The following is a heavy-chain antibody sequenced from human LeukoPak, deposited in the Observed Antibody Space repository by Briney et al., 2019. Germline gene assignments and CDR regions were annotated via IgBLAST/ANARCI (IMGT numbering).Heavy chain of an antibody. V-gene: IGHV3-23*01. D-gene: IGHD3-10*01. Sequence: GGSLRLSCAASGFTLSSYAMSWVRQAPGKGLEWVSSISASGGSTNYADSVKGRFTISRDNSKNTVYLQMNSLSAEDTAVYYCAKVMKGSERLTMVRGVIIKTAGLYYMDVWGKGTTVTVSS. J-gene: IGHJ6*03. CDR1: GFTLSSYA. CDR2: ISASGGST. CDR3: AKVMKGSERLTMVRGVIIKTAGLYYMDV.